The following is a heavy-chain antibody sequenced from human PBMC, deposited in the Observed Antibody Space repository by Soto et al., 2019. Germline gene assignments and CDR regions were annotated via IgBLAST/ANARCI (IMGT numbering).Heavy chain of an antibody. CDR2: IFYSGST. CDR1: GCNISSYY. D-gene: IGHD6-13*01. CDR3: ARGLVAAAAGTYYYYMDV. Sequence: SETLSLTCTFSGCNISSYYWSWIRQPPGKGLEWIGYIFYSGSTNYNPSLKSRVTMSVETSKNQFSLKLSSVTAADTAVYYCARGLVAAAAGTYYYYMDVWGKGTAVTVSS. V-gene: IGHV4-59*08. J-gene: IGHJ6*03.